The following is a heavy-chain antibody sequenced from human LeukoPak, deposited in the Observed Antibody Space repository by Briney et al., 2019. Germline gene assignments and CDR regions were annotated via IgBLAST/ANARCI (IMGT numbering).Heavy chain of an antibody. V-gene: IGHV3-21*01. CDR2: ISSSSSYI. CDR3: ARDSSGWFYYMDV. D-gene: IGHD6-19*01. Sequence: PGGSLRLSCAASGFTFSSYSMNWVRQAPGKGLEWVSSISSSSSYIYYADSVKGRFTISRDNAKNSVYLQMNSLRAEDTAVYYCARDSSGWFYYMDVWGKGTTVTVSS. CDR1: GFTFSSYS. J-gene: IGHJ6*03.